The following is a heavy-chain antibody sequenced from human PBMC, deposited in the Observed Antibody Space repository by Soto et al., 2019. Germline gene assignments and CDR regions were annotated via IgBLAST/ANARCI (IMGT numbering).Heavy chain of an antibody. Sequence: QVQLQQWGAGLLKPSETLSLTCAVYGGSFSGYIWTWIRQPPGKGLEWVGEISHSGGTMYNPSLKSRVTXXVXTXXNQFSLRLTSVTAADTAVYYCARHDWGSSTSCYDHWGQGTLVTVSS. CDR2: ISHSGGT. D-gene: IGHD2-2*01. CDR1: GGSFSGYI. J-gene: IGHJ1*01. V-gene: IGHV4-34*01. CDR3: ARHDWGSSTSCYDH.